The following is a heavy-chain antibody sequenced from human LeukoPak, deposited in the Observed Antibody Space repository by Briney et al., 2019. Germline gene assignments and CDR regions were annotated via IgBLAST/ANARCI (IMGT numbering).Heavy chain of an antibody. CDR3: EHLIDSGSARYYFDY. Sequence: KEPGPTLVKPTQTLTLTCTFAGFSLSTSGVGVGWIRQPPGNALEWLALIYWDDDKRYSPPLNTRLTITKDTSKNPVVLKMPNMDTVDTATSYCEHLIDSGSARYYFDYWGQGILVTVSS. D-gene: IGHD3-10*01. CDR2: IYWDDDK. CDR1: GFSLSTSGVG. J-gene: IGHJ4*02. V-gene: IGHV2-5*02.